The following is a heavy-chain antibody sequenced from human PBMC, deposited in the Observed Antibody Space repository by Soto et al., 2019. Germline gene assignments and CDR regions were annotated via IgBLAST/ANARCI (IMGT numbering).Heavy chain of an antibody. D-gene: IGHD1-1*01. Sequence: QVQLVESGGGVVQPGGSLRLSCAASGFTFRHYGLHWVRQAPGKGLEWVAVIFFDGTKKYYADSVKGRITISRDNSNNTRYLQMDSVRAEDTGMYCCARRHDQLSDLDHWGQGTLVTVSS. V-gene: IGHV3-33*01. CDR3: ARRHDQLSDLDH. CDR2: IFFDGTKK. CDR1: GFTFRHYG. J-gene: IGHJ4*02.